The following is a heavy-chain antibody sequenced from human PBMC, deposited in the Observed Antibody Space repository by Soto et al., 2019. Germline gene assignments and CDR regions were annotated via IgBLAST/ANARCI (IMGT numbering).Heavy chain of an antibody. Sequence: QVQLVQSGAEVKKPGASVKVSCKASGDTFASYGINWVRQAPGQGLEWMGWISINSGNTNYAQNFQGRVTRTPDTSTTTVFMELWSLRSDDTAVYYCAGGIGVGQGFEYWGQGTLVTVSS. J-gene: IGHJ4*02. V-gene: IGHV1-18*01. CDR1: GDTFASYG. D-gene: IGHD2-2*01. CDR3: AGGIGVGQGFEY. CDR2: ISINSGNT.